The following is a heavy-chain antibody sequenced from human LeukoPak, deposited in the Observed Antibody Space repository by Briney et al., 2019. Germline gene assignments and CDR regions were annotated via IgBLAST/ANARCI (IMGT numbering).Heavy chain of an antibody. CDR2: IRSKANSYAT. CDR3: TRRPISRNYYYYGMDV. Sequence: GGSLRLSCAASGFTFSGSAMHWVRQASGKGLEWVGRIRSKANSYATAYAASVKGRFTISRDDSKNTAYLQMNTLKTEDPAVYYCTRRPISRNYYYYGMDVWGQGTTVTVSS. V-gene: IGHV3-73*01. J-gene: IGHJ6*02. CDR1: GFTFSGSA. D-gene: IGHD3-3*02.